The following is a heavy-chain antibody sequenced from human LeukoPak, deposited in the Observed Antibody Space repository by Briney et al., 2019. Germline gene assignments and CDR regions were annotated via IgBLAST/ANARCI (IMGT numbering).Heavy chain of an antibody. V-gene: IGHV3-30-3*01. D-gene: IGHD6-19*01. Sequence: ASGYTFTSYAMXXVRQAPGKGXXWVAVISYDGNNKYYADSVKGRFTISRDNSKNTLYLQMNRLRSEDTAVYYCARVGSDTSGWTGFYFDYWGQGTLVTVSS. CDR2: ISYDGNNK. CDR3: ARVGSDTSGWTGFYFDY. CDR1: GYTFTSYA. J-gene: IGHJ4*02.